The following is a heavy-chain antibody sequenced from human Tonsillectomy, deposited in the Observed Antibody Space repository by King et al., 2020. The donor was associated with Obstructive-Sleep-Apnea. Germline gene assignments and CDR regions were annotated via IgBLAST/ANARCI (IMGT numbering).Heavy chain of an antibody. V-gene: IGHV5-10-1*03. D-gene: IGHD2-8*02. Sequence: QLVQSGAEVKKPGESLRISCKGSGYSFTTYWISWVRQMPGKGLEWMGKIDPRDSFTSYSPSFQGHVTISGDKSISTDYLQWSSLKASDTAMYYCARHLSSCNGGGCDESDYWRQGTLVTVSS. J-gene: IGHJ4*02. CDR1: GYSFTTYW. CDR2: IDPRDSFT. CDR3: ARHLSSCNGGGCDESDY.